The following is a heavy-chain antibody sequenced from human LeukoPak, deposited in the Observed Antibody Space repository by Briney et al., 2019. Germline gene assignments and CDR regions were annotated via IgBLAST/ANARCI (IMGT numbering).Heavy chain of an antibody. CDR2: ISYDGSNK. CDR1: GFTFSSYA. D-gene: IGHD3-10*01. J-gene: IGHJ4*02. CDR3: AREPPAPHMVRGDHDY. V-gene: IGHV3-30-3*01. Sequence: GGSLRLSCAASGFTFSSYAMHWVRQAPGKGLEWVAVISYDGSNKYYADSVKGRFTISRDNSKNTLYLQMNSLRAEDTAVYYCAREPPAPHMVRGDHDYWGQGTLVTVSS.